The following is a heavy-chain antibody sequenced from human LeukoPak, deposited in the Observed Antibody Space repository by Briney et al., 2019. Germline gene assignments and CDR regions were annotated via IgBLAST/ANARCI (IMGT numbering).Heavy chain of an antibody. Sequence: ASVKVSCKASGYTFTTYGISWVQQAPGQGLEWLGRISVYNRNTNYARKLQGRVTMTTDTSTSTAYMELRSLRSDDTAVYYCARMILLLGDVLTVPPRGFDYWGQGTLVTVSS. D-gene: IGHD3-9*01. CDR1: GYTFTTYG. CDR2: ISVYNRNT. V-gene: IGHV1-18*01. J-gene: IGHJ4*02. CDR3: ARMILLLGDVLTVPPRGFDY.